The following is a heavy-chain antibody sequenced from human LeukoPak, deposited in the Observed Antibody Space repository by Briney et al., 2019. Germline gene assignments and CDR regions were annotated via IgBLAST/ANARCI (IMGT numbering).Heavy chain of an antibody. CDR1: GVSIRKNFYC. D-gene: IGHD3-10*01. Sequence: PSQTLSLTCTVSGVSIRKNFYCWIWLTPPAGQGLEWIGRICTSGNTNYNPSLKSRVTISVDTSRNQFSLKLNSVTAADAAVYSXAXDRQYYYGPFDTWGQGAMVIVSS. CDR2: ICTSGNT. CDR3: AXDRQYYYGPFDT. J-gene: IGHJ3*02. V-gene: IGHV4-61*02.